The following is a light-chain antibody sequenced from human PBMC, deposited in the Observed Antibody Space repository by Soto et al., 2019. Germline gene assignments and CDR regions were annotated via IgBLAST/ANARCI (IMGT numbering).Light chain of an antibody. J-gene: IGLJ3*02. V-gene: IGLV2-14*01. CDR3: CSYTSSSHWV. CDR1: SSDVGGYDY. CDR2: DVN. Sequence: QSVLTQPASVSGSRGQSITISCTGTSSDVGGYDYVSWYQQLPGKAPKLMIFDVNHRPSGVSNRFSGSKSGNTASLTISGLQADDEADYYCCSYTSSSHWVFGGGTQLTVL.